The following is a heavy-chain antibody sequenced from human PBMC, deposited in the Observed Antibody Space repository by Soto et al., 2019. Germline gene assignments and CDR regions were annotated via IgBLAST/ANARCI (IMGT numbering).Heavy chain of an antibody. J-gene: IGHJ4*02. CDR1: GGSINTFY. Sequence: KTSETLSLTCTVSGGSINTFYWSWVRQPAGKGLEWIGRIFSSGSTSFNPSLESRVAMSVDTSKNHFSLNLSSVTAADMAVYYCAREGSYSAYNFAHGIQSWSFDFWGQGTLVTVSS. V-gene: IGHV4-4*07. D-gene: IGHD5-12*01. CDR3: AREGSYSAYNFAHGIQSWSFDF. CDR2: IFSSGST.